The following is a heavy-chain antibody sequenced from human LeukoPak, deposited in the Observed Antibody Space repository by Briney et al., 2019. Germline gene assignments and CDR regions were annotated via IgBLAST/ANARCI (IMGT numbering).Heavy chain of an antibody. CDR2: MYYSGNT. CDR1: GDSISSRNSY. V-gene: IGHV4-39*01. D-gene: IGHD6-13*01. J-gene: IGHJ4*02. Sequence: SETLSLTCSVSGDSISSRNSYWCWIRQSPGKGLEWIGSMYYSGNTYYNPSLKSRVTISVDTSKNQFSLKLSSVTAADTAVYYCASLLYSSSWGGDYWGQGTLVTVSS. CDR3: ASLLYSSSWGGDY.